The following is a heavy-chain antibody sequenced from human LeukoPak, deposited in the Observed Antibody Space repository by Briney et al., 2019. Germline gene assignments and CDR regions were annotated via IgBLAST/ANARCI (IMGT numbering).Heavy chain of an antibody. D-gene: IGHD6-19*01. Sequence: GGSLRLSCAASGFTFNNYAMSWVRQAPGKGLEWVSAISGGGGSTYYADSVRGRFDISRDNSKNTLYLQMNSLRAEDTAVYYCAKVIRGIAVAGIDYWGQGTLVTVSS. J-gene: IGHJ4*02. V-gene: IGHV3-23*01. CDR1: GFTFNNYA. CDR3: AKVIRGIAVAGIDY. CDR2: ISGGGGST.